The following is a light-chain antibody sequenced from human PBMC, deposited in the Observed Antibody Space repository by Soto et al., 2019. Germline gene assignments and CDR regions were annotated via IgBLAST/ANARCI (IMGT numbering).Light chain of an antibody. CDR1: QSVSSY. Sequence: IRLTQSRATLSVSAGPTPAGSGRASQSVSSYLAWYQQKPGQAPRLLIYDASNRATGIPARFSGSGSGTDFTLTISSLEPEDFAVYYCKQRSNWQSFGQGTKVDIK. J-gene: IGKJ1*01. V-gene: IGKV3-11*01. CDR2: DAS. CDR3: KQRSNWQS.